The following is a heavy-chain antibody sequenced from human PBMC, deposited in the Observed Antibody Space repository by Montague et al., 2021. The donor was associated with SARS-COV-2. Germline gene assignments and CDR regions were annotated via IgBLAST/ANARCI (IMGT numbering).Heavy chain of an antibody. CDR2: VYYSGRS. CDR1: GDSISTSY. CDR3: VRADRRDPGTPQLNHYKGMDL. J-gene: IGHJ6*02. Sequence: SETLSLTCTVSGDSISTSYWAWIRQPPGKGLEWIGYVYYSGRSSYNSSLKSRVTISVDTSKNQVSLNLRSVTAADTAVYFCVRADRRDPGTPQLNHYKGMDLWGQGTTVTVSS. D-gene: IGHD1-1*01. V-gene: IGHV4-59*01.